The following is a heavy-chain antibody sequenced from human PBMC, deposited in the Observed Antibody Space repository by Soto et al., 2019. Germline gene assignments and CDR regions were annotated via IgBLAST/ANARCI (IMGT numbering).Heavy chain of an antibody. D-gene: IGHD6-19*01. CDR3: AAVPVAGTAYFDY. CDR2: IVVGSGNT. Sequence: SVKVSCKASGFTFTSSAVQWVRQARGQRLEWIGWIVVGSGNTNYAQKFQERVTITRDMSTSTAYMELSSLRSEDTAVYYCAAVPVAGTAYFDYWGQGTLVTVS. J-gene: IGHJ4*02. V-gene: IGHV1-58*01. CDR1: GFTFTSSA.